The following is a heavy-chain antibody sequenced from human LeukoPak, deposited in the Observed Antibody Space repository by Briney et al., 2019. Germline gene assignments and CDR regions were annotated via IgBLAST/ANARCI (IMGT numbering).Heavy chain of an antibody. Sequence: ASVKVSCKASGYTFTGYYIHWVRQAPGQGLEWMGWISPDSGGTNYAQKFQGRVTMTRDTSISTAYMELRWLTSDDTAVYYCARIQGNGDYRDYWGQGTLVTVSS. CDR1: GYTFTGYY. J-gene: IGHJ4*02. D-gene: IGHD4-17*01. CDR2: ISPDSGGT. V-gene: IGHV1-2*02. CDR3: ARIQGNGDYRDY.